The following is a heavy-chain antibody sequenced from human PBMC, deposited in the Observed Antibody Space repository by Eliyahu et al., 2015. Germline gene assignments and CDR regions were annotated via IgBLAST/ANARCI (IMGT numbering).Heavy chain of an antibody. J-gene: IGHJ4*02. CDR1: GGTFSSYA. V-gene: IGHV1-69*01. D-gene: IGHD2-2*01. CDR3: TRGGEEHQLQSXPFDY. CDR2: ITPIFGTA. Sequence: QVQLVQSGAEVKEPGSSVKVSCKASGGTFSSYAISWVRQAPGQGLEWMGGITPIFGTANYAQKFQGRVTITADESTRTAYMELSSLRSEDAAIYYCTRGGEEHQLQSXPFDYWGQGTLVTVSS.